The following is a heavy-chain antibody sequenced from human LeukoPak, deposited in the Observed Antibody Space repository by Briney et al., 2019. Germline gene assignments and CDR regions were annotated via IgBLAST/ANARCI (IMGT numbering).Heavy chain of an antibody. Sequence: GGSLRLSCAASGFTFSSYTVNWVRQAPGKGLEWVSSITSSSNYIYYADSVRGRFTISRDNAKNSLFLQMNSLRAEDTAVYYCATREYCTSSSCYPRDLRGYYFNYWGQGTLVTVSS. CDR1: GFTFSSYT. CDR3: ATREYCTSSSCYPRDLRGYYFNY. D-gene: IGHD2-2*01. CDR2: ITSSSNYI. J-gene: IGHJ4*02. V-gene: IGHV3-21*01.